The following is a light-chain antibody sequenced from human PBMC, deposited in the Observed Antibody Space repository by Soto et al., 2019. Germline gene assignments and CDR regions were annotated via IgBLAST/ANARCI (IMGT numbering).Light chain of an antibody. CDR2: DVS. J-gene: IGLJ1*01. CDR1: SSDVGGYNY. CDR3: SSYTSSSTRV. V-gene: IGLV2-14*01. Sequence: QSALTQPASVSGSPGQSITISCTGTSSDVGGYNYISWYPQHPGKAPKLMIYDVSNRPSGVSNRFSGSKSGNTASLTISGLQAEDEADYYFSSYTSSSTRVFGTWTKLTVL.